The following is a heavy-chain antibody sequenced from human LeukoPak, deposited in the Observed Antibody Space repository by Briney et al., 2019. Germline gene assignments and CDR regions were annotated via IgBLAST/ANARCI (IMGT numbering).Heavy chain of an antibody. CDR3: ASPLPSGY. CDR2: ISSSSTYI. V-gene: IGHV3-21*01. D-gene: IGHD3-22*01. J-gene: IGHJ4*02. Sequence: GGSLRLSCAASGFTFSSYSMNWVRQAPGTGLEWVSSISSSSTYIYYADSVKGRFTISRDNAKNSLYLQMNSLRAEDTAVYYCASPLPSGYWGQGTLAIVSS. CDR1: GFTFSSYS.